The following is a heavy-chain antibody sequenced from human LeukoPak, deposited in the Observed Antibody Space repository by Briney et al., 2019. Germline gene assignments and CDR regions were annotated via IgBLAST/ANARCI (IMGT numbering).Heavy chain of an antibody. Sequence: PSETLSLTCAVYGGSFSGYYWSWIRQPPGKGLEWIGEINHSGSTNYNPSLKSRVTISVDTSKNQFSLKLSSVTAADTAVYYCARDARGAGTFFGSRYYYYGMDVWGQGTTVTVSS. CDR2: INHSGST. CDR3: ARDARGAGTFFGSRYYYYGMDV. V-gene: IGHV4-34*01. J-gene: IGHJ6*02. D-gene: IGHD6-19*01. CDR1: GGSFSGYY.